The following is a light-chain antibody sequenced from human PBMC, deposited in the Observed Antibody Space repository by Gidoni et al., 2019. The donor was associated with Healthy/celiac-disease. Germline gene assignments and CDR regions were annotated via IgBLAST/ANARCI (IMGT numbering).Light chain of an antibody. J-gene: IGLJ3*02. CDR2: RDS. CDR1: NIGSKN. V-gene: IGLV3-9*01. Sequence: SYELTQPLSVSVALGQTARITWGGNNIGSKNVHWYQQKPGQDPVLVIYRDSNRPSGIPERFSGANSGNTATLTISRAQAGDEADYYCQVGDSSCWVVGGGNKLTVL. CDR3: QVGDSSCWV.